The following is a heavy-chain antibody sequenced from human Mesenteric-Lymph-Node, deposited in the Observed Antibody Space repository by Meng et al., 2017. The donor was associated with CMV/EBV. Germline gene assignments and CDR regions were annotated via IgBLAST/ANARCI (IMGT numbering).Heavy chain of an antibody. CDR1: GVTFSSYA. Sequence: RLSCASSGVTFSSYAMSWVRQAPGKGLEWVSVIYGDERSTNYADSVKGRFTISRDNSKNTLYLQMNNLRVDDTAVYYCAKGAWYFDLWGRGTLVTVSS. V-gene: IGHV3-23*03. J-gene: IGHJ2*01. CDR2: IYGDERST. CDR3: AKGAWYFDL.